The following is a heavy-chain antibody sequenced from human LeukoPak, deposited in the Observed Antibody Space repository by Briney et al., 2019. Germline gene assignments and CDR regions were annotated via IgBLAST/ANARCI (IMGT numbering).Heavy chain of an antibody. CDR2: IKQDGSEK. J-gene: IGHJ4*02. V-gene: IGHV3-7*01. D-gene: IGHD3-10*01. CDR3: AREIGGPSGY. CDR1: GFTFSAYW. Sequence: PGGSLRLSCAASGFTFSAYWVHWVRQAPGKGLEWVANIKQDGSEKYYVDSVKGRFTISRDNAKNSLYLQMNSLRAEDTAVYYCAREIGGPSGYWGQGTLVTVSS.